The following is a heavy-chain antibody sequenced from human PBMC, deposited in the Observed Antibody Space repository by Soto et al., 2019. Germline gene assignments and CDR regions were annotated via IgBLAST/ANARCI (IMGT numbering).Heavy chain of an antibody. D-gene: IGHD2-15*01. Sequence: LRLSCPASGFTFNNYAMTWVRQAPGVGLERVSTISGSGATTYYTDSVKGRFTISRDNSKHTLSLQMNSLRADDTAMYYCAKGDCSGGSCYRGFGSCGQGALVTVSS. CDR1: GFTFNNYA. CDR3: AKGDCSGGSCYRGFGS. CDR2: ISGSGATT. V-gene: IGHV3-23*01. J-gene: IGHJ4*02.